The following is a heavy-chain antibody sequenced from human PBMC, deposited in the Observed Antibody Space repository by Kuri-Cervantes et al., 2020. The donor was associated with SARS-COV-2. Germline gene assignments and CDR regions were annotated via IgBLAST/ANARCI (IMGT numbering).Heavy chain of an antibody. CDR3: ARHGYDKRDDAFDI. V-gene: IGHV4-38-2*01. Sequence: SETLSLTCAVSGYSISSGYYWGWIRQPPGKGLEWIGSIYYSGSTYYNPSLKSRVTISVDTSKNQFSLKLSSVTAADTAVYYCARHGYDKRDDAFDIWGQGTMVTVSS. J-gene: IGHJ3*02. CDR2: IYYSGST. CDR1: GYSISSGYY. D-gene: IGHD6-13*01.